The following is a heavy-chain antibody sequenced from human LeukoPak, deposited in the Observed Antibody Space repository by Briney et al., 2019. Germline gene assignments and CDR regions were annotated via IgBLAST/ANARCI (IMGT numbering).Heavy chain of an antibody. CDR2: TSYSGNT. J-gene: IGHJ5*02. CDR3: TRAPRKAWFDP. D-gene: IGHD1-14*01. CDR1: GGSISSFY. V-gene: IGHV4-59*01. Sequence: PSETLSLTCSVSGGSISSFYCSWIRQPPGKGLEWIGYTSYSGNTNYNPSLKSRATMSVDTSRKQFSLRLTSVTAADTAVYYCTRAPRKAWFDPWGQGTLVTVSS.